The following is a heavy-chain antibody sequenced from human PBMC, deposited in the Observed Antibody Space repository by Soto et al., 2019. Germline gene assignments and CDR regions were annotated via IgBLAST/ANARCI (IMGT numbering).Heavy chain of an antibody. CDR2: IIPILAIA. D-gene: IGHD6-13*01. CDR1: GGTFSTYT. J-gene: IGHJ6*02. CDR3: ATYSTSLSTEGYGMDV. V-gene: IGHV1-69*02. Sequence: QVQLVQSGAEVKKPGSSVKVSCKASGGTFSTYTISWVRQAPGQGLEWMGRIIPILAIANYAQKFQGRVTMTADKSTSTAYMELSSLRSEDTAVYECATYSTSLSTEGYGMDVWGQGTTVTVSS.